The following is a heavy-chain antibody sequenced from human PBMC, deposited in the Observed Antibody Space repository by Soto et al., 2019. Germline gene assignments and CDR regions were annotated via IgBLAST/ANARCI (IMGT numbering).Heavy chain of an antibody. CDR1: GFTFSSYG. J-gene: IGHJ6*02. CDR2: IWYDGSNK. Sequence: QVQLVESGGGVVQPGRSLRLSCAASGFTFSSYGMHWVRQAPGKGLEWVAVIWYDGSNKYYADSVKGRFTIFRDNSKNTLYLQMNSLRAEDTAVYYCARDGEMATTGSGGMDVWGQGTTVTVSS. CDR3: ARDGEMATTGSGGMDV. V-gene: IGHV3-33*01. D-gene: IGHD1-1*01.